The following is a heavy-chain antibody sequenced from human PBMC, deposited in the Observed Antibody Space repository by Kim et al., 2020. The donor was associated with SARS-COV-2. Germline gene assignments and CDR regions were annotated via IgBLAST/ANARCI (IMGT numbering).Heavy chain of an antibody. CDR3: ARVDRPITIFGVVIKSSRNYMDV. CDR2: ISAYNGNT. V-gene: IGHV1-18*01. CDR1: GYTFTSYG. D-gene: IGHD3-3*01. J-gene: IGHJ6*03. Sequence: ASVKVSCKASGYTFTSYGISWVRQAPGQGLEWMGWISAYNGNTNYAQKLQGRVTMTTDTSTSTAYMELRSLRSDDTAVYYCARVDRPITIFGVVIKSSRNYMDVWGKGTTVPVSS.